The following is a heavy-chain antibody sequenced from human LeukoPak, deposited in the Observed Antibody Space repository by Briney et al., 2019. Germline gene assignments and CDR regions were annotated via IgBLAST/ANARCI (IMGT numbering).Heavy chain of an antibody. Sequence: ASVKVSCKASGYTFTGYYMHWVRQAPGQGLEWMGWINPNSGATNYAQKFQGWVTMTRDTSISTAYMELSRLRSDDTAVYYCATLSTVSKHFDYWGRGTLVTVSS. D-gene: IGHD4-11*01. J-gene: IGHJ4*02. V-gene: IGHV1-2*04. CDR1: GYTFTGYY. CDR3: ATLSTVSKHFDY. CDR2: INPNSGAT.